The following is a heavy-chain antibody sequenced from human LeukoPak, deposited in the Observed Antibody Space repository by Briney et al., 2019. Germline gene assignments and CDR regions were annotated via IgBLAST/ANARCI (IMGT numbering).Heavy chain of an antibody. CDR1: GYSISSGYY. J-gene: IGHJ4*02. V-gene: IGHV4-38-2*02. CDR2: IYQSGRT. D-gene: IGHD4-17*01. CDR3: AGYHAYGVTTPPLGY. Sequence: SETLSLTCTVSGYSISSGYYWVWIWQPPGKGLEWIGSIYQSGRTYYNPSLKSRVTISVDTSKNQFSLKLSSVTAADTAVYYCAGYHAYGVTTPPLGYWGQGTLVTVSS.